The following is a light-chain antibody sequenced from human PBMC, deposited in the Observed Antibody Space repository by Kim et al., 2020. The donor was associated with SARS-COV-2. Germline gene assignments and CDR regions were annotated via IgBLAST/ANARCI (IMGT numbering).Light chain of an antibody. CDR1: SGHSTYA. J-gene: IGLJ3*02. CDR2: LRSDGSH. V-gene: IGLV4-69*01. Sequence: QLVLTQSPSASASLGASVKLTCTLSSGHSTYAVAWHQQQPEKGPRFLMKLRSDGSHTKGDGIPDRFSGSSSGAERYLTISSLQSEDEADYYCQTWATGIEVFGGGTQRTVL. CDR3: QTWATGIEV.